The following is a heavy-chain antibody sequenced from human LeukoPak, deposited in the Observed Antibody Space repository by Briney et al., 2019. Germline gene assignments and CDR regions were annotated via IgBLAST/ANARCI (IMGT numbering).Heavy chain of an antibody. V-gene: IGHV1-2*02. CDR2: INPNSGGT. J-gene: IGHJ4*02. Sequence: ASVKVSCKASGYTFTGYFMHWVRQAPGQGLEWMGWINPNSGGTNYAQKFQGRVTMTRDTSISTAYMELSRLRSDDTAVYYCARKRGYSYGKDYWGQGTLVTVSS. CDR3: ARKRGYSYGKDY. CDR1: GYTFTGYF. D-gene: IGHD5-18*01.